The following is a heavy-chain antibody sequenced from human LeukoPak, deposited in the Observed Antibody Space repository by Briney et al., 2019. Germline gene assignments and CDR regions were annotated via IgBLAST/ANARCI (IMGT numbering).Heavy chain of an antibody. D-gene: IGHD3-3*01. CDR3: AKGSKEVLFTRDHCMDV. CDR2: INPSGGST. V-gene: IGHV1-46*01. Sequence: ASVKVSCNASGYTFTSYYMHWVRQAPGQGLEWMGIINPSGGSTSYAQKFQGRVTMTRDMSTSTVYMELSSLRAEDTAVYFCAKGSKEVLFTRDHCMDVWGKGTTVTISS. J-gene: IGHJ6*03. CDR1: GYTFTSYY.